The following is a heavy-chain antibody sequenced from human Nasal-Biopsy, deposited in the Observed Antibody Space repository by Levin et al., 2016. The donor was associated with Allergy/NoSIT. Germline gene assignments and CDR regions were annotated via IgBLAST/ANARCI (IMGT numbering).Heavy chain of an antibody. V-gene: IGHV3-7*01. D-gene: IGHD3-16*02. CDR3: ARDASRHTFGGVIDPFDY. CDR1: GLIFSNFW. J-gene: IGHJ4*02. CDR2: IKKDGTEK. Sequence: GGSLRLSCEGSGLIFSNFWMTWVRQAPGKGLEWVANIKKDGTEKFYVDSVKGRFTISRDNAKNSLYLQMNSLRDEDTAVYYCARDASRHTFGGVIDPFDYWGQGTLVTVSS.